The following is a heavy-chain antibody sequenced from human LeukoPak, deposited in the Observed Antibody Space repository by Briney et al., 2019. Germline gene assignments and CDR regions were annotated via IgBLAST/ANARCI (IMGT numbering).Heavy chain of an antibody. J-gene: IGHJ4*02. CDR3: ARDLGSDILTGYKKYYFDY. Sequence: ASVKVSCKASGYTFTSYYVHWVRQAPGQGLEWMGIINPSGGYTGYAQKFQGRVTMTRDTSASTVYMELSSLRSEATAVYYCARDLGSDILTGYKKYYFDYWGQGTLVTVSS. V-gene: IGHV1-46*01. CDR2: INPSGGYT. CDR1: GYTFTSYY. D-gene: IGHD3-9*01.